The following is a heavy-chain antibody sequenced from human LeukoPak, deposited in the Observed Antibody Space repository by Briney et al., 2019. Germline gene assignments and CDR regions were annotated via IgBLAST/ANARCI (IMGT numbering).Heavy chain of an antibody. D-gene: IGHD4-23*01. J-gene: IGHJ6*03. CDR1: GYTFTSYG. CDR2: ISAYNGNT. Sequence: ASVKVSCKASGYTFTSYGISWVRQAPGQGLEWMGWISAYNGNTNYAQKLQGRVTMITDTSTSTAHMELRSLRSDDTAVYYCAREGGYSTRGAYYYYYYMDVWGKGTTVTVSS. V-gene: IGHV1-18*01. CDR3: AREGGYSTRGAYYYYYYMDV.